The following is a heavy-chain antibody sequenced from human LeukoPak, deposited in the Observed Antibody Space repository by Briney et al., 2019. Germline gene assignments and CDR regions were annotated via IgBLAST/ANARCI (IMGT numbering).Heavy chain of an antibody. D-gene: IGHD3-10*01. Sequence: GGSLRLSCAASGLTFSTYAMSWVRQAPGKGLEWVSAISGSGGNTFFADSVKGRFTIFRDNSKNTVYLQMNSLRAEDTTVYYCAKGNYYGSGSYGYFDYWGQGTLVTVSS. CDR3: AKGNYYGSGSYGYFDY. CDR2: ISGSGGNT. J-gene: IGHJ4*02. CDR1: GLTFSTYA. V-gene: IGHV3-23*01.